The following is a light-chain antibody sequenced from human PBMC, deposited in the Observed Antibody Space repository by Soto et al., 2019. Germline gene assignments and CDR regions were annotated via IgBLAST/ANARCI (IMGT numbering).Light chain of an antibody. J-gene: IGKJ5*01. Sequence: DIQVTQSPSSVSASVVDRVTISCRASQDIAGYLAWYQHKPGRAPELLIRTASSLQSGVPSRFSGSGSGTDFTLTINSLQPEDFATYYCQQAYTFPITFGQGTRREIK. CDR1: QDIAGY. CDR2: TAS. CDR3: QQAYTFPIT. V-gene: IGKV1D-12*01.